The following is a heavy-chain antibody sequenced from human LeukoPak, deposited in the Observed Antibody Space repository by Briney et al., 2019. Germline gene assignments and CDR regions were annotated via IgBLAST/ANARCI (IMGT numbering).Heavy chain of an antibody. V-gene: IGHV3-30-3*01. CDR2: ISYDGSNK. D-gene: IGHD2-2*01. CDR3: ARDEGSIVVVPAAIPYYYYMDV. Sequence: PGGSLRLSCAASGFTFSSYAMHWVRQAPGKGLEWVAVISYDGSNKYYADSVKGRFTISRDNSKNTLYLQMNSLRAEDTAVYYCARDEGSIVVVPAAIPYYYYMDVWGKGTTVTVSS. CDR1: GFTFSSYA. J-gene: IGHJ6*03.